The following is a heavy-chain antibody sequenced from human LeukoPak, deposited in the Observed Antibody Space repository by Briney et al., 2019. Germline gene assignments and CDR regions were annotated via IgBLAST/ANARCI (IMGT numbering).Heavy chain of an antibody. CDR3: ARQDGGYYSDAFDI. V-gene: IGHV4-30-4*01. CDR2: IYYSGST. CDR1: GGSISSGDYY. D-gene: IGHD3-22*01. J-gene: IGHJ3*02. Sequence: KSSETLSLTCTVSGGSISSGDYYWSWIRQPPGKGLEWIGYIYYSGSTYYNPSLKSRVTISVDTSKNQFSLKLSSVTAADTAVYYCARQDGGYYSDAFDIWGQGTMVTVSS.